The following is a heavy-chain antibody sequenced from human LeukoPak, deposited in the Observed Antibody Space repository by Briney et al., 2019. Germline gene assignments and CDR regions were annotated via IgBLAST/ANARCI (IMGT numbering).Heavy chain of an antibody. Sequence: GGSLRLSCAASGFTFSSYGMHWVRQAPGKGLEWVAVIWYGGSNKYYADSVKGRFTISRDNSKNTLYLQMNSLRAEDTAVYYCAKAVDSSGAADYWGQGTLVTVSS. CDR2: IWYGGSNK. CDR3: AKAVDSSGAADY. J-gene: IGHJ4*02. D-gene: IGHD3-10*01. CDR1: GFTFSSYG. V-gene: IGHV3-30*02.